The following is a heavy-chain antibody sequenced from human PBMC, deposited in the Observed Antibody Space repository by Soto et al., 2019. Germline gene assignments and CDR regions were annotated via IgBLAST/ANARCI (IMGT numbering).Heavy chain of an antibody. CDR2: IYYTGST. CDR3: ARGYYDGRHGMDV. V-gene: IGHV4-59*01. D-gene: IGHD3-16*01. J-gene: IGHJ6*02. Sequence: SETLSLTCTVSGTSITIFYWNWIRQPPGKRLEWIGSIYYTGSTNYNPSLKSRVTMSIDTFKNQLSLKLNSVTAADTAVYYCARGYYDGRHGMDVWGQGXTVTVYS. CDR1: GTSITIFY.